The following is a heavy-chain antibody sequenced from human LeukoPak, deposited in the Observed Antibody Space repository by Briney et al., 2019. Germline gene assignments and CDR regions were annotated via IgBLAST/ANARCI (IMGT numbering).Heavy chain of an antibody. CDR1: GFTFSSYA. D-gene: IGHD2-21*02. CDR2: ISGSGGST. CDR3: EKDLGGSGDYRPY. J-gene: IGHJ4*02. V-gene: IGHV3-23*01. Sequence: GGSLRLSCAASGFTFSSYAMSWVRQAPGKGLEWASAISGSGGSTYYADSVKGRFTISRDNSKNTLYLQMNSLSAEDTAVYYCEKDLGGSGDYRPYWGQGSVVTVSS.